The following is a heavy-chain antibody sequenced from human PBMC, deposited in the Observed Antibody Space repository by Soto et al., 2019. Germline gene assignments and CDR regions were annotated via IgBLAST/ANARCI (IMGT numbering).Heavy chain of an antibody. CDR3: AGTVVTTGDYYYYYGMDV. CDR2: IDPRDSYT. J-gene: IGHJ6*02. D-gene: IGHD4-4*01. CDR1: GYSFTSYW. Sequence: SCKGSGYSFTSYWITWVRQMPGKGLEWMGTIDPRDSYTKYSPSFQGHVTISVDKSISTSSLQWSSLKASDTAMYYCAGTVVTTGDYYYYYGMDVWGQGTTVTVSS. V-gene: IGHV5-10-1*01.